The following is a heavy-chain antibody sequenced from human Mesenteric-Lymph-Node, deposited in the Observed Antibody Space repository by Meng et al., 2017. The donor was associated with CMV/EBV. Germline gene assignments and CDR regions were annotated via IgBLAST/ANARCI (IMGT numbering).Heavy chain of an antibody. CDR1: GFTFSGSA. CDR3: TRSIAARDLENDY. CDR2: IRSKANSYAT. D-gene: IGHD6-6*01. Sequence: GEPLKISCAASGFTFSGSAMHWVRQASGKGLEWVGRIRSKANSYATAYAASVKGRFTISRDDSKNTAYLQMNSLKTEDTAVYYCTRSIAARDLENDYWGQGTLVTVSS. J-gene: IGHJ4*02. V-gene: IGHV3-73*01.